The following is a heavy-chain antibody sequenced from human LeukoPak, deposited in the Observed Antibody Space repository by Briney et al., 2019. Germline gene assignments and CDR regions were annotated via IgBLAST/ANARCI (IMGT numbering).Heavy chain of an antibody. Sequence: PGGSLRLSCAASGFTFSNYAMHWVRQAPGKGLGWVAVIWDDVSNKYYADSVKGRFTISRDNSQNTLYLQMNSLRAEDTAVYYCARNSDSSGWYPAYYYYGMDVWGQGTTVTVSS. CDR2: IWDDVSNK. D-gene: IGHD6-19*01. CDR1: GFTFSNYA. V-gene: IGHV3-33*08. CDR3: ARNSDSSGWYPAYYYYGMDV. J-gene: IGHJ6*02.